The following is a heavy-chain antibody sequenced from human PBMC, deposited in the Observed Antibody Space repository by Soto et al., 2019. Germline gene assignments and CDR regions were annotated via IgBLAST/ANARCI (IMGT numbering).Heavy chain of an antibody. CDR3: ARTRYVWGSYDYYYGMDV. CDR2: IWYDGSNK. V-gene: IGHV3-33*01. CDR1: GFTFSSYG. D-gene: IGHD3-16*01. Sequence: QVQLVESGGGVVQPGRSLRLSCAASGFTFSSYGMHWVRQAPGKGLEWVAVIWYDGSNKYYADSVKGRFTISRENSKNTLYLQMNSLRAEDTAVYYCARTRYVWGSYDYYYGMDVWGQGTTVTVSS. J-gene: IGHJ6*02.